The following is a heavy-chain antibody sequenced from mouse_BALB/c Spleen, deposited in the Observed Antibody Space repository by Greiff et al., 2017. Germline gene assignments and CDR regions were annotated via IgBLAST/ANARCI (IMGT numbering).Heavy chain of an antibody. CDR2: ISYDGSN. CDR1: GYSITSGYY. D-gene: IGHD2-14*01. CDR3: ARDYRYDGAWFAY. J-gene: IGHJ3*01. Sequence: EVQLQQSGPGLVKPSQSLSLTCSVTGYSITSGYYWNWIRQFPGNQLEWMGYISYDGSNNYNPSLKNRISITRDTSKNQFFLKLNSVTTEDTATYYCARDYRYDGAWFAYWGQGTLVTVSA. V-gene: IGHV3-6*02.